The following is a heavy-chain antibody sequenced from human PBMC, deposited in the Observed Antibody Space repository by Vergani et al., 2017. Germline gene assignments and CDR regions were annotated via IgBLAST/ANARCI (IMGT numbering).Heavy chain of an antibody. CDR1: GFTFSNYV. CDR2: ISGSDGNT. V-gene: IGHV3-23*01. J-gene: IGHJ4*02. D-gene: IGHD6-13*01. Sequence: EVQLLESGGGLVQPGGSLTLSCAASGFTFSNYVMTWVRKAPGKGLEWVSTISGSDGNTYYAESVKGLFTISRDNSENTLYLQMNSLSVEDAAVYYCASQRSAAAGRALDYWGQGTLVTVSS. CDR3: ASQRSAAAGRALDY.